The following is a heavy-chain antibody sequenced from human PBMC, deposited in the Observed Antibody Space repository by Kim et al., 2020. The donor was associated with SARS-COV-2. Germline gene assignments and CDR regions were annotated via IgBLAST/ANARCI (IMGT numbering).Heavy chain of an antibody. V-gene: IGHV1-58*02. J-gene: IGHJ6*02. CDR3: AATLPSITMVRDYYYYGMDV. D-gene: IGHD3-10*01. Sequence: SVKVSCKASGFTFTSSAMQWVRQARGQRLEWIGWIVVGSGNTNYAQKFQERVTITRDMSTSTAYMELSSLRSEDTAVYYCAATLPSITMVRDYYYYGMDVWGQGTTVTVSS. CDR1: GFTFTSSA. CDR2: IVVGSGNT.